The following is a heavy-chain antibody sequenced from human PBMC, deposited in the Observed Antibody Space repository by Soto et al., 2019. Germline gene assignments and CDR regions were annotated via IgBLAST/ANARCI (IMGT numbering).Heavy chain of an antibody. CDR2: VFSSGST. V-gene: IGHV4-59*08. CDR3: ARHWWSSGSYLVFDS. Sequence: SETLALTCTIAGASTGGYYWSWIRQSPGRGLEWIGYVFSSGSTNYSPSLQSRVAISIDTSKRQFFLKLTSVTAADTALYYCARHWWSSGSYLVFDSWGQGTQVTVSS. CDR1: GASTGGYY. D-gene: IGHD6-19*01. J-gene: IGHJ4*02.